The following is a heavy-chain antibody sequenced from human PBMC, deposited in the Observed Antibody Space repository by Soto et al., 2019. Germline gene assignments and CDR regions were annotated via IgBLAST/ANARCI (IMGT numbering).Heavy chain of an antibody. CDR2: IYHSGST. Sequence: SETLSLTCAVSGYSISSGYYWGWIRQPPGKGLEWIGSIYHSGSTYYNPSLKSRVTISVDTSKNQFSLKLSSVTAADTAVYSCARQPTHLDCGGDCYSWFDPWGQGTLVTVS. CDR1: GYSISSGYY. V-gene: IGHV4-38-2*01. J-gene: IGHJ5*02. D-gene: IGHD2-21*02. CDR3: ARQPTHLDCGGDCYSWFDP.